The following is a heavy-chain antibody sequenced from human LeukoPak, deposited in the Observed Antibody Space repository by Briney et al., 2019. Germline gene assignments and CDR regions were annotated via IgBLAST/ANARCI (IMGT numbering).Heavy chain of an antibody. D-gene: IGHD3-10*01. J-gene: IGHJ6*02. Sequence: ASVNVSCKSSGYTFTFYYMHWVRQAPEQGLEWMGWINPNSGGTNYAHKFQGRVTMTRDTSISTAYMELSRLRSDDTAVYYCARGQDYYGSGTYYYYYYGMDVWGQGTTVTVSS. CDR3: ARGQDYYGSGTYYYYYYGMDV. V-gene: IGHV1-2*02. CDR1: GYTFTFYY. CDR2: INPNSGGT.